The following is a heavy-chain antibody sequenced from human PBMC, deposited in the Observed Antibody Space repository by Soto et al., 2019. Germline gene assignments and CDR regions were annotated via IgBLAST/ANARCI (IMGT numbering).Heavy chain of an antibody. D-gene: IGHD5-18*01. CDR3: VRSKGGYSYGTPFDY. V-gene: IGHV3-9*01. CDR1: GFTFDDYA. CDR2: ISWNSGNI. J-gene: IGHJ4*02. Sequence: EVQLEESGGALVQPGRSLRLSCAASGFTFDDYAMHWVRQVLGKGLEWVSSISWNSGNIGYADSVKGRFTTSRDNAKNSLYLQRNSLRPEYTALYYCVRSKGGYSYGTPFDYWGQGTLVTVSS.